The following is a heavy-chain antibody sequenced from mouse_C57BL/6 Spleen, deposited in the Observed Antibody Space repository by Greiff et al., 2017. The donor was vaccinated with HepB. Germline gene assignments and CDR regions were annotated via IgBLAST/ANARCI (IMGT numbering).Heavy chain of an antibody. Sequence: QVHVKQSGPGLVQPSQSLSITCTVSGFSLTSYGVHWVRQSPGKGLEWLGVIWRGGSTDYNAAFMSRLSITKDNSKSQVFFKMNSLQADDTAIYYCAKNPPYGSGAMDYWGQGTSVTVSS. CDR1: GFSLTSYG. D-gene: IGHD1-1*01. CDR3: AKNPPYGSGAMDY. V-gene: IGHV2-5*01. CDR2: IWRGGST. J-gene: IGHJ4*01.